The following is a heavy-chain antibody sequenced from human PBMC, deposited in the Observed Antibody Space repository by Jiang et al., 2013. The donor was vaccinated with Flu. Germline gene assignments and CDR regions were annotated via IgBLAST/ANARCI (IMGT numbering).Heavy chain of an antibody. V-gene: IGHV5-51*03. D-gene: IGHD4-23*01. CDR3: ARGARDYGGIFDY. J-gene: IGHJ4*02. CDR2: IYPGDSDT. CDR1: GYSFTNYW. Sequence: GAEVKKPGESLRISCKGSGYSFTNYWIGWVRQMPGKGLEWMGIIYPGDSDTRYSPSFQGQVTISADESLSTAYLQWSSLKASDTAMYYCARGARDYGGIFDYWGQGTLVTVSS.